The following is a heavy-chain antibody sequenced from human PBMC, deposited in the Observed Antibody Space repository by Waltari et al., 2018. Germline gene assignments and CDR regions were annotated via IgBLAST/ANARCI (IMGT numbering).Heavy chain of an antibody. D-gene: IGHD4-4*01. Sequence: QVQLQQWGAGLLKPSETLSLTCAVYGGSFSGYYWSWIRQPPGKGLEWIGEINHSGSTTYNPSLKSRVTISVDTSKNQFSLKLSSVTAADTAVYYCASSGGTVTRTRFDPWGQGTLVTVSS. J-gene: IGHJ5*02. CDR1: GGSFSGYY. CDR2: INHSGST. CDR3: ASSGGTVTRTRFDP. V-gene: IGHV4-34*01.